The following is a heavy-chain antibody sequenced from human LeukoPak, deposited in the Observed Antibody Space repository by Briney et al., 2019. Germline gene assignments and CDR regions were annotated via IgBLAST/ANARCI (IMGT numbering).Heavy chain of an antibody. V-gene: IGHV1-18*01. Sequence: ASVKVSCKPSGYTFTSYGISWVRQAPGQGLEWMGWISAYNGNTNYAQKLQGRVTMTTDTSTSTAYMELRSLRSDDTAVYYCARVGYDFWSGYYKTDAFDIWGQGTMVTVSS. CDR1: GYTFTSYG. CDR2: ISAYNGNT. J-gene: IGHJ3*02. CDR3: ARVGYDFWSGYYKTDAFDI. D-gene: IGHD3-3*01.